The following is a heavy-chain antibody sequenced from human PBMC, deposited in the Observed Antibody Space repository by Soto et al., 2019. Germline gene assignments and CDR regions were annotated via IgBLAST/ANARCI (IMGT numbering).Heavy chain of an antibody. D-gene: IGHD6-19*01. V-gene: IGHV1-46*01. J-gene: IGHJ3*02. CDR2: INPNGGST. CDR3: AREKWLVRRNDPFDI. CDR1: GYTFTSYH. Sequence: ASVKVSCKSSGYTFTSYHMHWVRQAPGQGLEWMGIINPNGGSTTYAQKFQGRVTMTRDTSTNTVNMELSSLRSEDTAVYYCAREKWLVRRNDPFDIWGQGTMVTVSS.